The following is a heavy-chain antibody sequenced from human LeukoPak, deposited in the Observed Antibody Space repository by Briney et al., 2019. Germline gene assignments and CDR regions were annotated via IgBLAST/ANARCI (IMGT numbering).Heavy chain of an antibody. D-gene: IGHD1-26*01. Sequence: GGTLRLSCAASGFTFSSYWMSWVRQAPGKGLEWVANIKQDGSEKYYVDSVKGRFTISRDNAKNSLYLQMNSLRAEDTAVYYCARDQRGVVGAAFDYWGQGTLVTVSS. CDR3: ARDQRGVVGAAFDY. CDR1: GFTFSSYW. CDR2: IKQDGSEK. J-gene: IGHJ4*02. V-gene: IGHV3-7*01.